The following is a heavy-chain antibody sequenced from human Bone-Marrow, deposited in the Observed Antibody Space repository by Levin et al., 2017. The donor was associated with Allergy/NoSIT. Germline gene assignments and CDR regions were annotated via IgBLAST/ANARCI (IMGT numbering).Heavy chain of an antibody. J-gene: IGHJ4*02. Sequence: GASVKVSCKASGGTFSSYAISWVRQAPGQGLEWMGGIIPIFGTANYAQKFQGRVTITADKSTSTAYMELSSLRSEDTAVYYCASGPSWSSSRKFDYWGQGTLVTVSS. CDR3: ASGPSWSSSRKFDY. CDR2: IIPIFGTA. CDR1: GGTFSSYA. D-gene: IGHD6-6*01. V-gene: IGHV1-69*06.